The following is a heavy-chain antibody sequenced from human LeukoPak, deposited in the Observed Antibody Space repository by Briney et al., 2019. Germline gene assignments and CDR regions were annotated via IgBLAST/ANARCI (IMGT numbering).Heavy chain of an antibody. CDR2: IYYSGST. J-gene: IGHJ4*02. CDR3: AAAIVVVTAVDY. D-gene: IGHD2-21*02. CDR1: GNSISSYY. Sequence: SETLSLTCTVSGNSISSYYWSWIRQSPGKGLEWIGYIYYSGSTYYNPSLKSRATISVDTSKNQFSLKLSSVTAADTAVYYCAAAIVVVTAVDYWGQGTLVTVSS. V-gene: IGHV4-59*04.